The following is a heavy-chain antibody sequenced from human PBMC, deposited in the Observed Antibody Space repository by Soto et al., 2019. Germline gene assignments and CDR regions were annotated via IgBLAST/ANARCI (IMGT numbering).Heavy chain of an antibody. V-gene: IGHV3-23*03. D-gene: IGHD2-15*01. Sequence: GGAPRLSCAPSGFSLSRYFMNWGRPAPGKGLEWVSFIDLSGTTTYYRDSVKGRFTIFKDKSMNTVYLQMNSLTVEDAAVYYCTKDRVPDGIYSFDYWGQGALVTVSS. CDR2: IDLSGTTT. J-gene: IGHJ4*02. CDR3: TKDRVPDGIYSFDY. CDR1: GFSLSRYF.